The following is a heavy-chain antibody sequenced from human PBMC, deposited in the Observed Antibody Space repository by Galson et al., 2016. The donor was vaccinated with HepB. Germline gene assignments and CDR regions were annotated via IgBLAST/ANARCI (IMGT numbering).Heavy chain of an antibody. J-gene: IGHJ4*02. CDR3: ARQAGIYYFDY. Sequence: SETLSLTCTVSGGSISRSSYYWGWIRQPAGKGLEWIGSIYYSGSTYYNPSLGGRVTISVDTSYNDFSLRLTSVSAADTAMYYCARQAGIYYFDYWGQGALVAVSS. V-gene: IGHV4-39*01. CDR1: GGSISRSSYY. CDR2: IYYSGST.